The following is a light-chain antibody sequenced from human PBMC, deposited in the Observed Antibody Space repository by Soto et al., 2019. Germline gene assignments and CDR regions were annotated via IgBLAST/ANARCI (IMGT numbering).Light chain of an antibody. Sequence: EIVLTQSPGTLSLSPGERATLSCTASQSVSSSYLAWYQQKPGQAPRLLIYGASSRATGIPDRFSGSGSGTDFTLIISRLEPEDFAVYYCQQYGSSLSTFGQGTKVEIK. J-gene: IGKJ1*01. CDR3: QQYGSSLST. CDR1: QSVSSSY. CDR2: GAS. V-gene: IGKV3-20*01.